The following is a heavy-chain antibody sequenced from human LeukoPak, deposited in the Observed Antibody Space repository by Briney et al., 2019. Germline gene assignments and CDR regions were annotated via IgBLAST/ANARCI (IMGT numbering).Heavy chain of an antibody. CDR1: GVTFSSYA. V-gene: IGHV3-23*01. Sequence: GGSLRLSCAASGVTFSSYAMSCVRQAPGKGLEWVSAISGSGGSTYYADSVKGRFTISRDNSKSTLYLQMNSVRAEDTAVYYCVNLRWPGRWVDYWGQGPLVRVSS. CDR2: ISGSGGST. CDR3: VNLRWPGRWVDY. D-gene: IGHD1-26*01. J-gene: IGHJ4*02.